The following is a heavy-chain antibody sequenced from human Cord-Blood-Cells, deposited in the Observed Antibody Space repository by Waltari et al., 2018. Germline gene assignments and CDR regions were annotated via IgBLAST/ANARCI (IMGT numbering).Heavy chain of an antibody. Sequence: QVQLVEYGGGVVQPGRSLRLSCAASGFTFSSSGMHWVRQAPGKGLEWVAVIWYDGSNKYYADSVKGRFTISRDNSKNTLYLQMNSLRAEDTAVYYCAREGPEYQYAFDIWGQGTMVTVSS. D-gene: IGHD2-2*01. CDR3: AREGPEYQYAFDI. CDR1: GFTFSSSG. V-gene: IGHV3-33*01. J-gene: IGHJ3*02. CDR2: IWYDGSNK.